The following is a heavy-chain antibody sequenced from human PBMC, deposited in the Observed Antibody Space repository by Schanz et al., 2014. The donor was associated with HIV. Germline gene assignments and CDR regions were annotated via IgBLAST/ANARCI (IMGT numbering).Heavy chain of an antibody. CDR2: INHSGST. D-gene: IGHD6-19*01. CDR1: GGSFSGYY. J-gene: IGHJ4*02. CDR3: ARILLSSSGWYGGDY. V-gene: IGHV4-34*01. Sequence: QVQLQHWGAGLLKPSETLSLTCAVYGGSFSGYYWSWIRQPPGKGLEWIGEINHSGSTNYNPSLKSRVTISVDTSKNQFSLKLSSVPAADTAVYYCARILLSSSGWYGGDYWGQGTLVIVSS.